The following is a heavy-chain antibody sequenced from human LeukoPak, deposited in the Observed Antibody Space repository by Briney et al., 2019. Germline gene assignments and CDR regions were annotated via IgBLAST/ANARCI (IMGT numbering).Heavy chain of an antibody. Sequence: PSETLSLTCTVSGGSISSYYWSWIRQPPGKGLEWIGYIYYSGSTNYNPSLKSRVTISVDTSKNQFSLKMSSVTAADTAVYYCARVFSYPLRAPFDPWGQGTLVTVSS. CDR1: GGSISSYY. CDR3: ARVFSYPLRAPFDP. V-gene: IGHV4-59*01. D-gene: IGHD3-3*01. CDR2: IYYSGST. J-gene: IGHJ5*02.